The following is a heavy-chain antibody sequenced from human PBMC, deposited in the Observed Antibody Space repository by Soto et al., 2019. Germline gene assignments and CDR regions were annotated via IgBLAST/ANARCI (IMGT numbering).Heavy chain of an antibody. CDR1: GFTVSSYA. J-gene: IGHJ6*01. CDR2: ISYDGSNK. V-gene: IGHV3-30-3*01. D-gene: IGHD2-21*01. Sequence: GGSLRLSCAASGFTVSSYAMHWVRQAPGKGLEWVAVISYDGSNKYYADSVKGRFTISRDNSKNTPYLQMNSLRAEDTAVYDCARAIGLFWWRYYHYG. CDR3: ARAIGLFWWRYYHYG.